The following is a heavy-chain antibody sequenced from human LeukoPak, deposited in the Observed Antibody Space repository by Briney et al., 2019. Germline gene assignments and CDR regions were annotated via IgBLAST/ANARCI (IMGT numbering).Heavy chain of an antibody. J-gene: IGHJ4*02. V-gene: IGHV3-21*01. CDR2: ISSSSSYI. Sequence: SGGSLRLSCAASGFTFSSYSMNWVRQAPGKGLEWVSSISSSSSYIYYADSVKGRFTISRDNAKNSLYLQMNSLRAEDTAVYYCARMADSSSWFPDEFDYWGQGTLVTVSS. D-gene: IGHD6-13*01. CDR3: ARMADSSSWFPDEFDY. CDR1: GFTFSSYS.